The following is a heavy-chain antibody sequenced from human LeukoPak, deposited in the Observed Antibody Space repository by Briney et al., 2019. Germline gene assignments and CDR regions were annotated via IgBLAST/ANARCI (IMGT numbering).Heavy chain of an antibody. D-gene: IGHD3-3*01. Sequence: SETLSLTCTVSGAPISGYFWSWIRQPPGKGLEWIGYISSSGNTNYNPSLKSRVTISVDTSKNRFSLKLSSVTAADTAVYYCARALRAVTIFGVVINTRFDYWGQGTLVTVSS. CDR2: ISSSGNT. J-gene: IGHJ4*02. V-gene: IGHV4-59*12. CDR1: GAPISGYF. CDR3: ARALRAVTIFGVVINTRFDY.